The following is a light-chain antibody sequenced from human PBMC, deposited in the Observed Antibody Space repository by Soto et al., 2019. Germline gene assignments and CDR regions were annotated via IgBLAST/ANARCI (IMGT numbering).Light chain of an antibody. CDR3: QQYSKYPIT. Sequence: DIQLTQSPSFLSASVGDRVTITCRASQGISNYLVWYQQQPGKAPKFLIYFASTLQSGVPSRFSGSGSGTEFSLTISSLQPEDFAPYYCQQYSKYPITFCGGTPVEFQ. J-gene: IGKJ4*01. CDR2: FAS. CDR1: QGISNY. V-gene: IGKV1-9*01.